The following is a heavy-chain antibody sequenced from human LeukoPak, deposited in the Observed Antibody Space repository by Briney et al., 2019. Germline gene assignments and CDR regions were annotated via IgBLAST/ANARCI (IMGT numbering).Heavy chain of an antibody. V-gene: IGHV1-2*02. CDR3: AREYYDFWSGYYRDNWFDP. J-gene: IGHJ5*02. CDR2: INPNSGGT. Sequence: ASVKVSCKASGYTFTGYYMHWGRQAPGQGLEWMGWINPNSGGTNYAQKFQGRVTMTRDTSISTAYMELSRLRSDDTTVYYCAREYYDFWSGYYRDNWFDPWGQGTLVTVSS. D-gene: IGHD3-3*01. CDR1: GYTFTGYY.